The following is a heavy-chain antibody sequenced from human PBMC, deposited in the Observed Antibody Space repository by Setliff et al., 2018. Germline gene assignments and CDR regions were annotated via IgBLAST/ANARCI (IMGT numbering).Heavy chain of an antibody. CDR2: IGVYSGNT. V-gene: IGHV1-18*01. D-gene: IGHD2-8*01. CDR1: GYTFTESI. J-gene: IGHJ4*02. CDR3: LRLVRYCSRTSCERTSGDEV. Sequence: ASVKVSCKASGYTFTESIVSWVRQAPGQGLEWLGWIGVYSGNTYTAQRFQGRVTMTTDTSTNMAYLELRGLRSDDTAVYYCLRLVRYCSRTSCERTSGDEVWGQGTLVTVSS.